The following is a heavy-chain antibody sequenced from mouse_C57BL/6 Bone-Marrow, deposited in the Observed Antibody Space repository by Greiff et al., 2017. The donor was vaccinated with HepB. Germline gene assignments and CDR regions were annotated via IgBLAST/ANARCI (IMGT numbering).Heavy chain of an antibody. CDR1: GFTFSSYG. CDR3: ARRLLRYDY. D-gene: IGHD1-1*01. CDR2: ISSGGSYT. J-gene: IGHJ2*01. Sequence: EVMLVESGGDLVKPGGSLKLSCAASGFTFSSYGMSWVRQTPDKRLEWVATISSGGSYTYYPDSVKGRFTISRDTAKNTLYLQMSSLKSEDTAMYYCARRLLRYDYWGQGTTLTVSS. V-gene: IGHV5-6*01.